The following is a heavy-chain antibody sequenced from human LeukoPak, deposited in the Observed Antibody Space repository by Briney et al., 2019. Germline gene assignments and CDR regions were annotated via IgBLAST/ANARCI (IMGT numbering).Heavy chain of an antibody. CDR2: IYSSGST. CDR3: ARGDSGWYLGLGFDY. V-gene: IGHV4-38-2*02. D-gene: IGHD6-19*01. CDR1: GYSISSGFY. Sequence: ETLSLTCTVSGYSISSGFYWGWIRQPPGKGLEWIGSIYSSGSTYYNPSLKSRVTISVDTSKNQVSLKLRSVTAADTAVYFCARGDSGWYLGLGFDYWGQGTLVTVSS. J-gene: IGHJ4*02.